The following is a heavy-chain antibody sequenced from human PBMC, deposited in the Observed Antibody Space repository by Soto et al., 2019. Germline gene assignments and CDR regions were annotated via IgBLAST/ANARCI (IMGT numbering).Heavy chain of an antibody. CDR3: ARGGSGYTWFNEF. CDR2: IIPVFKTA. CDR1: GGLFSSYP. D-gene: IGHD3-22*01. V-gene: IGHV1-69*13. Sequence: SVKVSCKASGGLFSSYPISWVRQVPGQGLEWMGGIIPVFKTAYYTQRFQGRVTITADESTNTAYMELSSLRSEDTAIYYCARGGSGYTWFNEFWGQGTLVTVSS. J-gene: IGHJ4*02.